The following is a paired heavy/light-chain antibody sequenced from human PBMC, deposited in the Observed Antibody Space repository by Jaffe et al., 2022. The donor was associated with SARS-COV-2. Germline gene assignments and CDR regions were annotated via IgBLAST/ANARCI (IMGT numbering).Light chain of an antibody. J-gene: IGKJ4*01. CDR1: QSVRSY. CDR2: DAS. V-gene: IGKV3-11*01. Sequence: EIVLTQSPATLSLSPGERATLSCRASQSVRSYLAWYQQKPGQAPRLLIYDASNRATGIPARFSGSGSGTDFTLTISSLEPEDFAVYYCQQRNKWPLTFGGGTKVEIK. CDR3: QQRNKWPLT.
Heavy chain of an antibody. D-gene: IGHD3-22*01. CDR1: GFTFNIYA. Sequence: EVQLLESGGGLVQPGGSLRLSCAASGFTFNIYALSWVRQAPGKGLEWVSAISDRGVRTFYADSVKGRFTISRDNSKNTLYLEMNSLRAEDTALYYCAKDNFDSSGYADAFDIWGQGAMVTVSS. CDR2: ISDRGVRT. V-gene: IGHV3-23*01. J-gene: IGHJ3*02. CDR3: AKDNFDSSGYADAFDI.